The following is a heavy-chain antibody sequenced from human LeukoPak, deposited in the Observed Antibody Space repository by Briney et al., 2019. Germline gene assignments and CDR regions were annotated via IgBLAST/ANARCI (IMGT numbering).Heavy chain of an antibody. V-gene: IGHV4-59*01. CDR3: ARAWGSGSYYLYYYYGMDV. J-gene: IGHJ6*02. D-gene: IGHD3-10*01. CDR2: IYYSGST. Sequence: PSETLSLTCTVSGGSISSYYWSWIRQPPGKGLEWIGYIYYSGSTNYNPSLKSRVTISVDTSKNQFSLKLSSVTAADTVVYYCARAWGSGSYYLYYYYGMDVWGQGTTVTVSS. CDR1: GGSISSYY.